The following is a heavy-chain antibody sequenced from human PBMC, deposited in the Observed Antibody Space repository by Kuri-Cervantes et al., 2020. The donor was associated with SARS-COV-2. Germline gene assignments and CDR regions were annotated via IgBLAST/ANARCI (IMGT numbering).Heavy chain of an antibody. J-gene: IGHJ6*02. CDR2: ISDDGRKK. CDR1: GFTFNNHA. Sequence: GWSLRLSCAVSGFTFNNHAMYWVRQAPGKGLEWVAVISDDGRKKYYRDSVKGRFTISRDTSKNTVYLQMNSLRPDDTGVYFCARVLVRAFYYFYAVDVWGQGTTVTVSS. V-gene: IGHV3-30*04. D-gene: IGHD2-21*01. CDR3: ARVLVRAFYYFYAVDV.